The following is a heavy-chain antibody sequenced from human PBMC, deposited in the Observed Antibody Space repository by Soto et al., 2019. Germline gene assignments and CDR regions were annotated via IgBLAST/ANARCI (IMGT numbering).Heavy chain of an antibody. CDR2: ISWNSGSI. Sequence: EVQLVESGGGLVQPGRSLRLSCAASGFTFDDYAMHWVRQAPGKGLEWVSGISWNSGSIGYADSVKGRFTISRDNAKNSLYLQMNSPRAEDTALYYCAKGSIVLPDYFDYWGQGTLVTVSS. CDR1: GFTFDDYA. V-gene: IGHV3-9*01. CDR3: AKGSIVLPDYFDY. J-gene: IGHJ4*02. D-gene: IGHD2-8*01.